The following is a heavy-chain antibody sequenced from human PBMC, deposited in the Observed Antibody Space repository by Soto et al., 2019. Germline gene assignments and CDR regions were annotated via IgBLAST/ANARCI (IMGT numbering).Heavy chain of an antibody. CDR3: ARWNGYNLWYYFDY. D-gene: IGHD5-12*01. CDR1: GGSISSGGYY. J-gene: IGHJ4*02. Sequence: SETLSLTCTVSGGSISSGGYYWGWIRQHPGKGLEWIGYIYYSGSTYYNPSLKSRVTISVDTSKNQFSLKLSSVTAADTAVYYCARWNGYNLWYYFDYWGQGTLVTVSS. V-gene: IGHV4-31*03. CDR2: IYYSGST.